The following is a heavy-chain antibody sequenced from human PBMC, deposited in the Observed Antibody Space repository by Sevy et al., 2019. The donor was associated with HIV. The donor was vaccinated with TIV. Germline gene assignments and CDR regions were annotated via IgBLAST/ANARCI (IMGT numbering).Heavy chain of an antibody. CDR3: ARDIVGATAAFDI. D-gene: IGHD1-26*01. CDR1: GYSISSGYY. J-gene: IGHJ3*02. V-gene: IGHV4-38-2*02. Sequence: SETLSLTCAVSGYSISSGYYWGWIRQPPGKGLEWIGSIYHSGSTYYNPSLKSRVTISVDTSKNQFSLKLSSVTAADTAVYYCARDIVGATAAFDIWGQGTMVTVSS. CDR2: IYHSGST.